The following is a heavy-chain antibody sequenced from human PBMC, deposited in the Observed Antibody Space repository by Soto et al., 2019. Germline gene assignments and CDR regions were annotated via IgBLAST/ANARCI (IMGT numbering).Heavy chain of an antibody. CDR1: GYSFTSYW. J-gene: IGHJ5*02. Sequence: PGESLKISCKGSGYSFTSYWIGWVRQMPGKVLEWMGIIYPGDSDTRYSPSFQGQVTISADKSVSTAYLQWSSLKASDTAMYYCARGGYCSSSSCYLANWFDPWGQGTLVTVSS. V-gene: IGHV5-51*01. CDR3: ARGGYCSSSSCYLANWFDP. D-gene: IGHD2-2*01. CDR2: IYPGDSDT.